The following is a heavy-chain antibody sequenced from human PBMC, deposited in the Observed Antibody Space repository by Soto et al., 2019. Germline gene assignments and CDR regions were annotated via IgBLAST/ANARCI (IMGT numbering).Heavy chain of an antibody. V-gene: IGHV1-18*01. D-gene: IGHD3-22*01. CDR1: GYIFTSYG. J-gene: IGHJ4*02. CDR2: INAHNGNT. CDR3: ARDHAYLWDSSGPSFDY. Sequence: GASVKVSCNTSGYIFTSYGISLVRQAPGQGLEWMGWINAHNGNTNYPQKVQGRVTVTTDTSTSTAYMELRGLRSDDTAVYYCARDHAYLWDSSGPSFDYWGQGTLVTVSS.